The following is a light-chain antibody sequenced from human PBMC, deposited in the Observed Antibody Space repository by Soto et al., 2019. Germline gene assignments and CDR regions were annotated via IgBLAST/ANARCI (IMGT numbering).Light chain of an antibody. J-gene: IGKJ1*01. CDR1: QSVSSN. CDR3: QQYGSSRRT. V-gene: IGKV3-20*01. CDR2: AAS. Sequence: IVMTHSPATLSVTPGERATLSCRASQSVSSNLAWYQQKPGQAPRLLIYAASNRATGIPDRFSGSGSGTDFTLTISRLEPEDFAVYYCQQYGSSRRTFGQGTKVDIK.